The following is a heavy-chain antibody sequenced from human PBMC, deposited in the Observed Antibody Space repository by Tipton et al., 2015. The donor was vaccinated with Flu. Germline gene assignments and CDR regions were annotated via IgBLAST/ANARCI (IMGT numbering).Heavy chain of an antibody. J-gene: IGHJ6*02. Sequence: QLVQSGVEVKKPGASVKVSCKASGYTFTNFGITWVRQAPGQGLEWMGWISGYNGDTNYPEKPQGRVTMTTDASTHTAYMELRSLKSDDTAMYYCARDRGGYNIHLEYHYYYGMAVWGQGTTVTVSS. CDR3: ARDRGGYNIHLEYHYYYGMAV. D-gene: IGHD1-26*01. CDR2: ISGYNGDT. V-gene: IGHV1-18*01. CDR1: GYTFTNFG.